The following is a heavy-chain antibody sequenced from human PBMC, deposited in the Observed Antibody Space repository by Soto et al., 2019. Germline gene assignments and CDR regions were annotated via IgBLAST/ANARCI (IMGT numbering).Heavy chain of an antibody. J-gene: IGHJ4*02. D-gene: IGHD6-19*01. V-gene: IGHV1-8*01. CDR3: ARERSSGWYVDY. CDR2: MNPNSGNT. CDR1: GYTFTSYD. Sequence: QVQLVQSGAEVKKPGASVKVSCKASGYTFTSYDINWVRQATGQGLEWRGWMNPNSGNTGYAQKFQGRVTMTRTTSISTAYMELSSLRSEDTAVYYCARERSSGWYVDYWGQGTLVTVSS.